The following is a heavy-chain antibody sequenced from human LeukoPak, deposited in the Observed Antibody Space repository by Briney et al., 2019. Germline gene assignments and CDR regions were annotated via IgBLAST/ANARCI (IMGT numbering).Heavy chain of an antibody. D-gene: IGHD5-24*01. V-gene: IGHV3-7*01. J-gene: IGHJ4*02. CDR1: EFTFSSYW. CDR3: ARLGARQLLEY. Sequence: GGSLRLSCAASEFTFSSYWMSWVRQAPGKGLEWVANIKQDGGQIYYLESVKGRFTVSRDNAKNSLYLQMNSLRAEDTAVYYCARLGARQLLEYWGQGTLVTVSS. CDR2: IKQDGGQI.